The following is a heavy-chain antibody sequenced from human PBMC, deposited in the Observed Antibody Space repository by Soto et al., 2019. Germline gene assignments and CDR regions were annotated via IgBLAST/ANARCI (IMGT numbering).Heavy chain of an antibody. Sequence: EVQLVESGGGLVQPGGSLRLSCEASGFSFSGSWMTWVRQAPGRGLEWLAKINPDGSGEYYVDSVKGRFTISRDNARSSLFFQMHSLRDEDTAGYFCAREHSFGLDYWGQGTLVTVSS. V-gene: IGHV3-7*04. CDR2: INPDGSGE. CDR3: AREHSFGLDY. D-gene: IGHD2-15*01. CDR1: GFSFSGSW. J-gene: IGHJ4*02.